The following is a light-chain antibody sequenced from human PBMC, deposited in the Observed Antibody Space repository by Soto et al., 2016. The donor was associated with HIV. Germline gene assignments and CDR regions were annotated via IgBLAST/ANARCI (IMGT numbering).Light chain of an antibody. Sequence: SYVLTQSPSVPVAPGKTARITCGGINIGSKSVHWYQQKPGQAPVLVVIDDSDRPSGIPERFSGSNSGNTATLTISRVDAGDEADYYCQVWDINSVHYVFGTGTKVTVL. J-gene: IGLJ1*01. V-gene: IGLV3-21*03. CDR2: DDS. CDR3: QVWDINSVHYV. CDR1: NIGSKS.